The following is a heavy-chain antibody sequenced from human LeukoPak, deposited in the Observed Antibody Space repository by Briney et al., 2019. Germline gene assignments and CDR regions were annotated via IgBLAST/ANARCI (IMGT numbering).Heavy chain of an antibody. CDR2: IKADGSEK. D-gene: IGHD3-22*01. J-gene: IGHJ3*02. Sequence: GGSLRLSCAASGFTFSGYWMAWVRQAPGKGLEWVANIKADGSEKYYVDSVKGRFTISRDNAKNSLYLQMNSLRAEDTAVYYCARRYDSGGYYSDAFDIWGQGTMVTVSS. CDR3: ARRYDSGGYYSDAFDI. V-gene: IGHV3-7*01. CDR1: GFTFSGYW.